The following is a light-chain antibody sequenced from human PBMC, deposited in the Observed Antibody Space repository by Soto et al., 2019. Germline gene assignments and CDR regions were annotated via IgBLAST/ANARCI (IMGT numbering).Light chain of an antibody. Sequence: DIQMTQSPSSLSASVGDRVTITCRAGQDINIYLAWYQQKPGKVPKLLISAASTLQSEVPSRFSGSGSGTVFTFTISSLQPDDVATDYGQKYDDAPLTFGGGTKMEIK. J-gene: IGKJ4*01. V-gene: IGKV1-27*01. CDR1: QDINIY. CDR3: QKYDDAPLT. CDR2: AAS.